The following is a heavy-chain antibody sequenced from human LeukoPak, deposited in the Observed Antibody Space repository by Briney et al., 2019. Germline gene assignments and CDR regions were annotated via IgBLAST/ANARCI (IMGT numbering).Heavy chain of an antibody. D-gene: IGHD6-13*01. CDR1: GFTFSSYS. CDR3: ARGVSSIQKGYYYMDV. J-gene: IGHJ6*03. V-gene: IGHV3-21*01. Sequence: SGGSLRLSCAASGFTFSSYSMNWVRQAPGKGLEWVSSISSSSSYIYYADSVKGRFTISRDNAKNSLYLQMNSLRAEDTAVYYCARGVSSIQKGYYYMDVWGKGTTVTVSS. CDR2: ISSSSSYI.